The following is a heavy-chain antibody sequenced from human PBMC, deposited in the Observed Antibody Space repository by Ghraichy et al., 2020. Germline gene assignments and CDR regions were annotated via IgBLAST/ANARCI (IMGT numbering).Heavy chain of an antibody. D-gene: IGHD4-17*01. CDR1: GFTFSSYS. V-gene: IGHV3-48*02. Sequence: GGSLRLSCAASGFTFSSYSMNWVRQAPGKGLEWVSYISSSSSTIYYADSVKGRFTISRDNAKNSLYLQMNSLRDEDTAVYYCAREFRYGDYETFDYWGQGTLVTVS. CDR3: AREFRYGDYETFDY. J-gene: IGHJ4*02. CDR2: ISSSSSTI.